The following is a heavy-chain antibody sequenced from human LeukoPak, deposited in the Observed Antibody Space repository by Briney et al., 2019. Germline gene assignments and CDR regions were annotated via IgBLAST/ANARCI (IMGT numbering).Heavy chain of an antibody. CDR2: IYYSGST. J-gene: IGHJ4*02. D-gene: IGHD3-10*01. Sequence: SETLSLTCTVSGGSVSSSTYYWTWIRQPPGKGLEYIGYIYYSGSTNYNPSFKSRVTMSVDTSKNQFPLRLSSVTAADTAVYYCARDFPSGAAFDYWGQGTLVTVSS. V-gene: IGHV4-61*01. CDR3: ARDFPSGAAFDY. CDR1: GGSVSSSTYY.